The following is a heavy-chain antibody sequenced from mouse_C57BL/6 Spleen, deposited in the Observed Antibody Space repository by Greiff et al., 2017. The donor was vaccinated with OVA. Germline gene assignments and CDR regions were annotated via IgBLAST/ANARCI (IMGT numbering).Heavy chain of an antibody. D-gene: IGHD2-2*01. CDR3: ARDPGLVTTEFAY. Sequence: EVQVVESGPGLVKPSQSLSLTCSVTGYSITSGYYWNWIRQFPGNKLEWMGYISYDGSNNYNPSLKNRISITRDTSKNQFFLKLNSVTTEDTATYYCARDPGLVTTEFAYWGQGTLVTVSA. CDR2: ISYDGSN. CDR1: GYSITSGYY. J-gene: IGHJ3*01. V-gene: IGHV3-6*01.